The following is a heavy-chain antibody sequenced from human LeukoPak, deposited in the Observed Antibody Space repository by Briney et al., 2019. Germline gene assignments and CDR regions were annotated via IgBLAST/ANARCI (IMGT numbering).Heavy chain of an antibody. CDR2: VSAYNGNT. Sequence: GASVKVSCTASGYTFTGYYMHWVRQAPGQGLEWMGWVSAYNGNTNHAQKLQGRVTMTTDTSTSTAYMELRSLRSDDTAVYYCAIRGGASMVRGVIIKNLSDYWGQGTLVTVPS. V-gene: IGHV1-18*04. J-gene: IGHJ4*02. D-gene: IGHD3-10*01. CDR3: AIRGGASMVRGVIIKNLSDY. CDR1: GYTFTGYY.